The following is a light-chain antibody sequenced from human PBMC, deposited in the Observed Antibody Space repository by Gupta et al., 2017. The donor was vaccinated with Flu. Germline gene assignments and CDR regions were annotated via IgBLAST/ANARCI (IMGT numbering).Light chain of an antibody. CDR2: GNI. CDR1: SSNVGAPYD. J-gene: IGLJ3*02. Sequence: QSLLSQPPSVAGTPGQRVTIPCPATSSNVGAPYDVTWYQPFAGAAPKLLIYGNINRPSGVSDRFSGSKSGTSASLAITGLQADDEADYYCQSYDSKLSGWVFGGGTRLTVL. CDR3: QSYDSKLSGWV. V-gene: IGLV1-40*01.